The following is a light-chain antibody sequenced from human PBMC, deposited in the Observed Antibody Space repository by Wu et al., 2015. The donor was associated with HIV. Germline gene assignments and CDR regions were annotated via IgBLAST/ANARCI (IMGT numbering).Light chain of an antibody. CDR1: QSISTW. CDR2: KAS. J-gene: IGKJ1*01. V-gene: IGKV1-5*03. Sequence: DIQMTQSPSTLSASVGDRITVTCRASQSISTWLAWYHQKPGKAPKLLIYKASNLESGVPSRFSGSGSGTEFTLTIDSLQPDDFATYYCQQYNMYPWTFGQGTKIDIK. CDR3: QQYNMYPWT.